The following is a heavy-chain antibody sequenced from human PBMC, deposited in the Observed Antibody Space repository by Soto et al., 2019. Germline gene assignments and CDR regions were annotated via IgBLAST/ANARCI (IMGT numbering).Heavy chain of an antibody. CDR1: GSVFRNYA. J-gene: IGHJ5*02. V-gene: IGHV1-69*01. CDR2: IIPVFGTA. Sequence: QVQLVQSGAELKKRGSSVKDSCNADGSVFRNYAINWVRQAPGQGLEWMGGIIPVFGTADYPQKFQGRVNITADESTATDYMEMTRLKTEDTAVYFCARERWGSYSFDTWGQATLVTVAS. CDR3: ARERWGSYSFDT. D-gene: IGHD1-26*01.